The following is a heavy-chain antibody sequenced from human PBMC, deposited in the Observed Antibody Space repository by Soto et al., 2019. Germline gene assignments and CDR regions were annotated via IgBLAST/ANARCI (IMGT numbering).Heavy chain of an antibody. J-gene: IGHJ6*02. D-gene: IGHD1-7*01. CDR3: ARVDWNYVGSRYYYYGMDV. CDR1: GGTFSSYA. V-gene: IGHV1-69*13. CDR2: IIPIFGTA. Sequence: ASVKVSCKASGGTFSSYAISWVRQAPGQGLEWMGGIIPIFGTANYAQKFQGRVTITADESTSTAYMELSSLRSEDTAVYYCARVDWNYVGSRYYYYGMDVWGQGTTVTVSS.